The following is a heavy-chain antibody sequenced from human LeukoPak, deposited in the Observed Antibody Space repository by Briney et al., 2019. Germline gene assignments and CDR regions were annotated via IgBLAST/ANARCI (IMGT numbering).Heavy chain of an antibody. CDR1: GFTFSSYG. Sequence: SGGSLRLSCAASGFTFSSYGMHWVRQAPGKGLEWVAFIRYDGSNKYYADSVKGRFTISRDNSKNTLYLQMNSLRAEDTAVYYCANSPRYFDWLLSLDYWGQGTLVTVSS. V-gene: IGHV3-30*02. CDR3: ANSPRYFDWLLSLDY. J-gene: IGHJ4*02. CDR2: IRYDGSNK. D-gene: IGHD3-9*01.